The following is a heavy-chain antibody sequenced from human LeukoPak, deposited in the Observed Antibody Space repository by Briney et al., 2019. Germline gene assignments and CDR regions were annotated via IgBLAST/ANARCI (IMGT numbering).Heavy chain of an antibody. CDR3: ARGRPVDF. V-gene: IGHV3-30*04. CDR1: GFSFSDYA. CDR2: ISYVGSND. J-gene: IGHJ4*02. Sequence: PGRSLTLSCAASGFSFSDYAMDWVRQAPGKGLEWVAVISYVGSNDNYADSVKGRFTISRDNSKSTLYLQMNSLRAEDTAVYYCARGRPVDFWGQGTRVTVSS. D-gene: IGHD1-14*01.